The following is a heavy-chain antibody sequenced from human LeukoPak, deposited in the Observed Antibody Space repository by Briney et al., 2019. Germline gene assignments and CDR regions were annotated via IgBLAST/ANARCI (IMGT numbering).Heavy chain of an antibody. CDR2: ISGSGGST. J-gene: IGHJ6*02. CDR3: ARGGTTVTSYYYYGMDV. D-gene: IGHD4-17*01. Sequence: GGSLRLSCAASGFTFSSYAMSWVRQAPGKGPEWVSAISGSGGSTYYADSVKGRFTISRDNSKNTLYLQMNSLRAEDTAVYYCARGGTTVTSYYYYGMDVWGQGTTVTVSS. CDR1: GFTFSSYA. V-gene: IGHV3-23*01.